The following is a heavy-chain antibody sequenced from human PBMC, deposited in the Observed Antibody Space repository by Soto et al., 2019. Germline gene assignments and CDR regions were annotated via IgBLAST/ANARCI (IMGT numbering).Heavy chain of an antibody. CDR2: IKSKTDGGTT. Sequence: EVQLVESGGGLVKPGGSLRLYCAASGFTFSNAWMNWVRQAPGKGLEWVGSIKSKTDGGTTDYAAPVKGRFTISRDDSKNTLYLQMNSLKTEDTAVYYCTTLEVEWEGDYWGQGTLVTVSS. D-gene: IGHD1-26*01. CDR1: GFTFSNAW. CDR3: TTLEVEWEGDY. J-gene: IGHJ4*02. V-gene: IGHV3-15*07.